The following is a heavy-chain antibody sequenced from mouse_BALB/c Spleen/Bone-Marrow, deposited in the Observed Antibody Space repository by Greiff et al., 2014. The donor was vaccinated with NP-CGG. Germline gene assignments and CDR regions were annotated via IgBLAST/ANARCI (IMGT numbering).Heavy chain of an antibody. CDR2: LWADGST. V-gene: IGHV2-9*02. CDR1: GFSLTTYG. D-gene: IGHD1-2*01. Sequence: QVQLKESGPGLVAPSQSLSITCTVSGFSLTTYGVHWVRQPPGKGPEWLGILWADGSTNYNSALMSRLSISKDNSKSQVFLKMNSLQTDDTAMYYCARITTATGAMDYWGQGTSVTVSS. CDR3: ARITTATGAMDY. J-gene: IGHJ4*01.